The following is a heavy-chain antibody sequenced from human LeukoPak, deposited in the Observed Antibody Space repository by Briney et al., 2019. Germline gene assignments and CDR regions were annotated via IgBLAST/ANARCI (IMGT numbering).Heavy chain of an antibody. CDR3: AREGGKDFDY. CDR2: IYYSGGT. CDR1: GGSISSGGYY. Sequence: PSETLSLTCTVSGGSISSGGYYWSWIRQHPGKGLEWIGYIYYSGGTYYNPPLKSRVTISVDTSKNQFSLKLSSVTAADTAVYYCAREGGKDFDYWGQGTLVTVSS. J-gene: IGHJ4*02. V-gene: IGHV4-31*03. D-gene: IGHD3-16*01.